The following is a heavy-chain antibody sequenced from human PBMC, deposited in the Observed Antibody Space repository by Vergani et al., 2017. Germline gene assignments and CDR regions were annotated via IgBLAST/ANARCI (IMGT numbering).Heavy chain of an antibody. CDR1: GGSFSGYY. CDR2: INHSGST. Sequence: QVQLPQWGAGLLKPSETLSLTCAVYGGSFSGYYWSWIRQPPGKGLEWIGEINHSGSTNYNPSLKSRVTISVDTSKNQFSLKLSSVTAADTAVYYCARSPPMDVWGKGTTVTVSS. V-gene: IGHV4-34*01. J-gene: IGHJ6*03. CDR3: ARSPPMDV.